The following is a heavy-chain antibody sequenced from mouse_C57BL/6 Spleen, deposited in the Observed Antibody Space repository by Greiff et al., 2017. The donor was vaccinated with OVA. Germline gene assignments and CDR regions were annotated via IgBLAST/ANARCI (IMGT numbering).Heavy chain of an antibody. CDR1: GFTFSDYG. CDR3: ARHGDYGGFAY. Sequence: EVQRVESGGGLVQPGGSLKLSCAASGFTFSDYGMAWVRQAPRKGPEWVAFFSNLAYSIYYADTVTGRFTISRENAKNTLYLEMSSLRSEDTAMYYCARHGDYGGFAYWGQGTLVTVSA. CDR2: FSNLAYSI. J-gene: IGHJ3*01. D-gene: IGHD2-4*01. V-gene: IGHV5-15*01.